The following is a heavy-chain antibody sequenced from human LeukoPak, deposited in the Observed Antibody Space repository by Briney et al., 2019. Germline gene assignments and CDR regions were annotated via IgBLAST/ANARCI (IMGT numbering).Heavy chain of an antibody. Sequence: GASVKVSCKASGYTFTSYGISWVRQAPGQGLEWMGWISAYNGNTNYAQKLQGRVTMTTDTSTSTAYMELRSLRSDDTAVYYCARGGGVGIAAAGTKKNYYGMDVWGQGTTATVSS. D-gene: IGHD6-13*01. V-gene: IGHV1-18*01. J-gene: IGHJ6*02. CDR3: ARGGGVGIAAAGTKKNYYGMDV. CDR2: ISAYNGNT. CDR1: GYTFTSYG.